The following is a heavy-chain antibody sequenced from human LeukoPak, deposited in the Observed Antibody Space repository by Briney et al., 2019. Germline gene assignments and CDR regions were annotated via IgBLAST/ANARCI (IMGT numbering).Heavy chain of an antibody. J-gene: IGHJ3*02. Sequence: GASVKVSCKASGYTFTDYYIYRVRQAPGQGLEWMGWINPNSAVTNYAQKFQGRVTMTRDTSISTASMELSSLRSDDTAVYYCARPTVTTVDAFDIWGQGTRVTVSS. D-gene: IGHD4-11*01. V-gene: IGHV1-2*02. CDR3: ARPTVTTVDAFDI. CDR1: GYTFTDYY. CDR2: INPNSAVT.